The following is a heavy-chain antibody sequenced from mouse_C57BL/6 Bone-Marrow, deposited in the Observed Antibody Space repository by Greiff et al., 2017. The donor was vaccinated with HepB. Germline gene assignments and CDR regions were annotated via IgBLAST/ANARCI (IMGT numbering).Heavy chain of an antibody. CDR1: GFTFNTYA. CDR2: IRRKSSNYAT. CDR3: VRLAY. Sequence: EVQLVESGGGLVQPKGSLKLSCAASGFTFNTYAMHWVRQAPGKGLEWVARIRRKSSNYATYHADSVKDRFTISRDDSQSMLYLQMNNLKTEDTAIYYCVRLAYWGQGTLVTVSA. V-gene: IGHV10-3*01. J-gene: IGHJ3*01.